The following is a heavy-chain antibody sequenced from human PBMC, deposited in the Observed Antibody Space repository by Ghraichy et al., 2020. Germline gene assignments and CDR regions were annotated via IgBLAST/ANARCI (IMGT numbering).Heavy chain of an antibody. Sequence: GGSLRLSCAASGFNFENHAMNWVRQAPGKGLEYVSGISLNGRRIDYANSVKGRFTISRDNSKNTLYLQMDNLRPEDMAIYYCARDSWAGQFLRAFDIWGQGTMVTVSS. CDR3: ARDSWAGQFLRAFDI. CDR2: ISLNGRRI. V-gene: IGHV3-64*01. CDR1: GFNFENHA. J-gene: IGHJ3*02. D-gene: IGHD6-19*01.